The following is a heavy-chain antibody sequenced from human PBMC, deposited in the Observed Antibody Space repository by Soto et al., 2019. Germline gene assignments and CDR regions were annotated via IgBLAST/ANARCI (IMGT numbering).Heavy chain of an antibody. CDR1: GFTFSSYS. CDR2: ISSSSSYI. CDR3: ARDRVATIGALDY. Sequence: VQLVESGGGVVKPGGSLRLSCAASGFTFSSYSMNWVRQAPGKGLEWVSSISSSSSYIYYADSVKGRFTISRDNAKNSLYLQMNSLRAEDTAVYYCARDRVATIGALDYWGQGTLVTVSS. D-gene: IGHD5-12*01. V-gene: IGHV3-21*01. J-gene: IGHJ4*02.